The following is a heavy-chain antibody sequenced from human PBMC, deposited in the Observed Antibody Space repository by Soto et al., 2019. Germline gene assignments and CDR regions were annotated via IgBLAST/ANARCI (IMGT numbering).Heavy chain of an antibody. CDR3: ARSTTVVTPSYYYYGMDV. CDR1: GGIFSSYA. Sequence: QVQLVQSGAEVKKPGSSVKVSCKASGGIFSSYAISWVRQAPGQGLEWMGGIIPIFGTANYAQKFQGRVTITADESTSTAYMELSSLRSEDTAVYYCARSTTVVTPSYYYYGMDVWGQGTTVTVSS. V-gene: IGHV1-69*01. D-gene: IGHD4-17*01. J-gene: IGHJ6*02. CDR2: IIPIFGTA.